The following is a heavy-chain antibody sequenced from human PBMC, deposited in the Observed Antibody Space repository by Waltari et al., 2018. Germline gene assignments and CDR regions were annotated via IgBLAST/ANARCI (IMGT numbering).Heavy chain of an antibody. Sequence: QVQLQASGPGLVKPSETLSLTCTVSGGPIRSHYWRWRRQPPGKGLEWIGSIHHSGSTYYNPSLKSRVTISVDTSKNQFSLKLSSVTAADTAVYYCARIVATSYYFDYWGQGTLVTVSS. D-gene: IGHD5-12*01. CDR2: IHHSGST. CDR1: GGPIRSHY. J-gene: IGHJ4*02. V-gene: IGHV4-59*08. CDR3: ARIVATSYYFDY.